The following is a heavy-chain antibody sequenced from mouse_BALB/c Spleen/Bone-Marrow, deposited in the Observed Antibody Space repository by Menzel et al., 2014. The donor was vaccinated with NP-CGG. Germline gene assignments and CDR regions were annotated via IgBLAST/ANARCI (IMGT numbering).Heavy chain of an antibody. CDR2: INPDSSTI. V-gene: IGHV4-1*02. Sequence: EVQVVESGGGLVQPGGSLKLSCAASGFDFSRYWMSWVRQAPGKGLEWIGEINPDSSTINYTPSLKDKFIISRDNAKNTLYLQMSKVRSEDTALYYCARLPYYGRFAYWGQGTLVTVSA. J-gene: IGHJ3*01. D-gene: IGHD1-2*01. CDR3: ARLPYYGRFAY. CDR1: GFDFSRYW.